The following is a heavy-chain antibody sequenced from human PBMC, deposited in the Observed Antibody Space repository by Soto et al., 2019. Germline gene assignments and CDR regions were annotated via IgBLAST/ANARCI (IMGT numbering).Heavy chain of an antibody. Sequence: QVQLQESGPGLVKPSQTLSLTCTVSGGSISSGGYVWNWIRQHPGKGLEWIGYIYYIGVTYYNPSLKSRVTISVDTSKNQFSLRLSSVTAADTAVYYCAREPSIWGQGTLVTVSS. V-gene: IGHV4-31*03. CDR1: GGSISSGGYV. CDR2: IYYIGVT. J-gene: IGHJ4*02. CDR3: AREPSI.